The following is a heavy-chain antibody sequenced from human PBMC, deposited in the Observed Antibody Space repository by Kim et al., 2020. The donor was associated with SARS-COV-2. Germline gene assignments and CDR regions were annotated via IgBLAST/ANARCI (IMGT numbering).Heavy chain of an antibody. CDR1: GFTFSSYG. Sequence: GGSLRLSCAASGFTFSSYGLHWVRQATGKGLEWVSAIDTTGGTYYSGAVKSRFTISRENAKNSLYLQMNSLRAADTAVYFCAREVRAYSSVWDGKDVWGQGTTVTVSS. V-gene: IGHV3-13*01. CDR3: AREVRAYSSVWDGKDV. D-gene: IGHD5-18*01. CDR2: IDTTGGT. J-gene: IGHJ6*02.